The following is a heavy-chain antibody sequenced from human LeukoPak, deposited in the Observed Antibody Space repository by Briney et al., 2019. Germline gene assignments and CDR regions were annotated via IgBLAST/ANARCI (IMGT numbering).Heavy chain of an antibody. CDR3: ARAPGDSSGLVSFDP. CDR2: IYYSGST. D-gene: IGHD3-22*01. J-gene: IGHJ5*02. V-gene: IGHV4-59*01. Sequence: PSETLSLTCTVSGGSISSYYWSWIRQPPGKGLEWIGYIYYSGSTNYNPSLKSRVTISVDTSKNQFSLKLSSVTAADAAVYYCARAPGDSSGLVSFDPWGQGTLVTVSS. CDR1: GGSISSYY.